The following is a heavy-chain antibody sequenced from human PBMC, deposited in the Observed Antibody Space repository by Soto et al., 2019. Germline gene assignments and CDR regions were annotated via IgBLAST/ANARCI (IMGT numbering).Heavy chain of an antibody. CDR3: ARESGSGYCSSTSCYTNFYYYYGMDV. CDR2: INPNSGGT. D-gene: IGHD2-2*02. J-gene: IGHJ6*02. V-gene: IGHV1-2*02. Sequence: ASVKVSCKASGYTFTGYYMHWVLQAPGQGLEWMGWINPNSGGTNYAQKFQGRVTMTRDTSISTAYMELSRLRSDDTAVYYCARESGSGYCSSTSCYTNFYYYYGMDVWGQGTTVTVSS. CDR1: GYTFTGYY.